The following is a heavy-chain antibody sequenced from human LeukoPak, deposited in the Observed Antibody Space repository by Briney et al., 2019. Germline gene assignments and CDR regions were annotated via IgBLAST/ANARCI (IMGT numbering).Heavy chain of an antibody. CDR1: GGSFSGYY. CDR3: ARAVRYCSGGGSCYSYFDC. Sequence: PSETLSLTCAVYGGSFSGYYWSWLRQPPGKGLEWIGEINHSGRTNYNPSLKSRVTISVDTSKNQFSLKLSSVTAADTAVYYCARAVRYCSGGGSCYSYFDCWGQGPLVTVSS. CDR2: INHSGRT. V-gene: IGHV4-34*01. D-gene: IGHD2-15*01. J-gene: IGHJ4*02.